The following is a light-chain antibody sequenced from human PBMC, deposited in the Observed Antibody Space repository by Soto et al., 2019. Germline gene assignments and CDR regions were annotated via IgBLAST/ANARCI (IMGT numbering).Light chain of an antibody. CDR3: QQRSHWPPIT. V-gene: IGKV3-11*01. CDR1: QSVKTF. J-gene: IGKJ5*01. CDR2: DAS. Sequence: IGLTLDPGALCLSQGERATLSCRASQSVKTFLLWYQHRPGQAPRVLIYDASHRATGIPARFRGSGSGTDFTLTISSLEPEDAGIYYCQQRSHWPPITVGQGTRLEIK.